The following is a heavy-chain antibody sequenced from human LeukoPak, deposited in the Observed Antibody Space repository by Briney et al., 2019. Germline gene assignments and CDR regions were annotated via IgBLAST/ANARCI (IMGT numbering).Heavy chain of an antibody. J-gene: IGHJ4*02. CDR3: ARGGKWLVRGFDY. D-gene: IGHD6-19*01. V-gene: IGHV4-39*07. CDR2: INHSGST. Sequence: SETLSLTCTVSGGSISTSNYYWGWIRQPPGKGLEWIVEINHSGSTNYNPSLKSRVTISVDTSKNQFSLKLSSVTAADTAVYYCARGGKWLVRGFDYWGQGTLVTVSS. CDR1: GGSISTSNYY.